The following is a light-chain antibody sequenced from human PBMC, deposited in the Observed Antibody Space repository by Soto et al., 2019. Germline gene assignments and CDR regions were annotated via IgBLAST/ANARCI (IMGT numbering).Light chain of an antibody. V-gene: IGKV2-28*01. CDR2: LGS. J-gene: IGKJ2*01. Sequence: IALTQSPLSLSVTPGEPASISCRSSQTLLHSNGYTYLNWYLQKPGQSPQLLIYLGSNRASGVTDRFSGSGSGTDFTLKINRVQAEDVGVFYCMQGLRPMYTFGQGTKVDIK. CDR3: MQGLRPMYT. CDR1: QTLLHSNGYTY.